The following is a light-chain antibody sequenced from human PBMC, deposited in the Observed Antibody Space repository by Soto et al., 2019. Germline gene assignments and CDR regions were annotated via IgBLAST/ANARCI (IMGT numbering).Light chain of an antibody. CDR1: SNDIGGYNY. CDR3: SSYSNSNTLWG. CDR2: EVT. Sequence: LTQPGSVSRSPGQAITISCAGTSNDIGGYNYVSWYQQHPGRAPKLMIYEVTNRPLGVSNRFSGSKSGNTASLTISALQAEDEADYYCSSYSNSNTLWGCGGGTK. V-gene: IGLV2-14*01. J-gene: IGLJ3*02.